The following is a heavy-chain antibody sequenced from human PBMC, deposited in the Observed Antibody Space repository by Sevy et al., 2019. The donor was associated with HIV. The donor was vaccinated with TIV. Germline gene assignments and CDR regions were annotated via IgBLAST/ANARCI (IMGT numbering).Heavy chain of an antibody. J-gene: IGHJ6*02. Sequence: SSVKVSCKASGGAFSSYAISWVRQAPGQGLEWMGGIVPIFGPAKYAQKFQGRVTITADESTSTAYMELSSLRSEDTAVYYCARDHYDYVWSRRMDVWGQGTTVTVSS. D-gene: IGHD3-16*01. CDR1: GGAFSSYA. CDR2: IVPIFGPA. CDR3: ARDHYDYVWSRRMDV. V-gene: IGHV1-69*13.